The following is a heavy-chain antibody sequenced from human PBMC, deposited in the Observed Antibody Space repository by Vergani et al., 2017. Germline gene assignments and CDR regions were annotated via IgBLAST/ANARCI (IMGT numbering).Heavy chain of an antibody. J-gene: IGHJ6*02. Sequence: EVQLVESGGGLVKPGGSLRLSCAASGFTFSSYSMNWVRQAPGKGLEWVSSISSSSSYIYYADSVKGRFTISRDNAKNSLYLQMNSLRAEDTAVYYCARDLRGYSYGYYYYYGMDVWGQGP. D-gene: IGHD5-18*01. CDR1: GFTFSSYS. CDR3: ARDLRGYSYGYYYYYGMDV. CDR2: ISSSSSYI. V-gene: IGHV3-21*01.